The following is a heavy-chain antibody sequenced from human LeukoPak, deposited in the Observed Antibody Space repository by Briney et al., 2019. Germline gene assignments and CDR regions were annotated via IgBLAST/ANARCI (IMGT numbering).Heavy chain of an antibody. J-gene: IGHJ6*03. V-gene: IGHV4-39*01. Sequence: PSETLSLTCTVSGGSISSSSYYWGWIRQPPGKGLEWIGSIYYSGSTYYNPSLKSRVTISVDTSKNQFSLKLSSVTAADTAVYYCARRPYDYVWGSYRSYYMDDWGKGTTVTVSS. CDR2: IYYSGST. D-gene: IGHD3-16*02. CDR1: GGSISSSSYY. CDR3: ARRPYDYVWGSYRSYYMDD.